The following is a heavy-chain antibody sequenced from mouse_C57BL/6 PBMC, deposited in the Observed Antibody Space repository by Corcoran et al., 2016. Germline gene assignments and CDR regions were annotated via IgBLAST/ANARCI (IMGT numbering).Heavy chain of an antibody. V-gene: IGHV8-12*01. CDR3: ARRGYYGSPWYFDV. D-gene: IGHD1-1*01. CDR2: IYWDDDK. Sequence: QVTLKESGPGILQSSQTLSLTCSFSGFSLSTSGMGVSWIRQPSGKGLEWLAHIYWDDDKRYNPSLKSRLTISKDTSRNQVFLKITSVDTADTATYYCARRGYYGSPWYFDVWGTGTTVTVSS. CDR1: GFSLSTSGMG. J-gene: IGHJ1*03.